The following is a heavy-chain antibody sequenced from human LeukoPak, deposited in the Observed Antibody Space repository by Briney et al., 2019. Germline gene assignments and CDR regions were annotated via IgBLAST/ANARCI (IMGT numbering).Heavy chain of an antibody. CDR2: IYYSGST. CDR1: GGSISSYY. V-gene: IGHV4-59*01. CDR3: ARYSRKGLGYYYGMDV. Sequence: SETLSLTCTVSGGSISSYYWSWIRQPPGKGLEWIGYIYYSGSTNYNPSLKSRVTISVDTSKNQFSLKLSSVTAADTAVYYCARYSRKGLGYYYGMDVWGQGTTVTVSS. D-gene: IGHD6-13*01. J-gene: IGHJ6*02.